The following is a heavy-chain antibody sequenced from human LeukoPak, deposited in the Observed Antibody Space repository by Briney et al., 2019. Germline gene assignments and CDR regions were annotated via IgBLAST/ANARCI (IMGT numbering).Heavy chain of an antibody. J-gene: IGHJ6*03. D-gene: IGHD6-13*01. Sequence: SQTLSLTCAISGDSVSSNSAAWNWIRQSPSRGLEWLGRTYYRSKWYNDYAVSVKSRITINPDTSKNQFSLQLNSVTPEDTAVYYCARAIAAAGNHYYYYMDVWGKGTTVTISS. CDR3: ARAIAAAGNHYYYYMDV. V-gene: IGHV6-1*01. CDR2: TYYRSKWYN. CDR1: GDSVSSNSAA.